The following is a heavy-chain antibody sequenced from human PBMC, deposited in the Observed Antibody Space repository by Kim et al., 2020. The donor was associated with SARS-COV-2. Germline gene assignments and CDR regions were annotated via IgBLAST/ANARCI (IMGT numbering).Heavy chain of an antibody. D-gene: IGHD2-21*01. Sequence: GTNQARKGPGRVTITRDTSISTAYMERSRLRSDDTAVYYCARVREHIGFDYWGQGTLVTVSS. CDR2: GT. V-gene: IGHV1-2*02. J-gene: IGHJ4*02. CDR3: ARVREHIGFDY.